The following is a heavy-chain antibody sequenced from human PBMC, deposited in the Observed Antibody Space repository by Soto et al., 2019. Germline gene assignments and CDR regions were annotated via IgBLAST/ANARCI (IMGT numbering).Heavy chain of an antibody. V-gene: IGHV1-2*04. CDR3: ARAHLPNRIPSLFDY. Sequence: ASVKVSCKASGYTFTGYYMHWVRQAPGQGLEWMGRINPNSGGTNYAQKFKGWVTMTRDTSISTAYMELSRLRSDDTAVYYCARAHLPNRIPSLFDYWGQGTLVTVSS. CDR2: INPNSGGT. CDR1: GYTFTGYY. J-gene: IGHJ4*02.